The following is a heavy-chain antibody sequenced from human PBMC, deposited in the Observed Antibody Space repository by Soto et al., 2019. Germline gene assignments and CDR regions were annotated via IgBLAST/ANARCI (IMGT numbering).Heavy chain of an antibody. CDR2: ISFDGGNK. D-gene: IGHD6-13*01. CDR3: AKDSSVTAAGSGGWFDP. V-gene: IGHV3-30*18. CDR1: GFSFNTYG. Sequence: VGSLRLSCAGSGFSFNTYGLHWVRQAPGKGLEWAAAISFDGGNKYYADSVKGRFTVSRDDSNNTVYLQMNSLSAEDTAVYYCAKDSSVTAAGSGGWFDPWGQGTLVTVSS. J-gene: IGHJ5*02.